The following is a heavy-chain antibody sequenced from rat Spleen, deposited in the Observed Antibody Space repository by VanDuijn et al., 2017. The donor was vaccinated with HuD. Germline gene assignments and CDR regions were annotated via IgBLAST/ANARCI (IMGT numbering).Heavy chain of an antibody. D-gene: IGHD4-3*01. J-gene: IGHJ4*01. CDR2: ISYDGSST. CDR1: GFTFSDYY. CDR3: ARDRGMDD. Sequence: EVQLVESGEGLVQPGRSLKLSCAASGFTFSDYYMAWVRQAPTKGLEWVATISYDGSSTYYRDSVKGRFTISRDNAKSTLYLQMNSLQTEDTATYYCARDRGMDDWGQGASVTVSS. V-gene: IGHV5-29*01.